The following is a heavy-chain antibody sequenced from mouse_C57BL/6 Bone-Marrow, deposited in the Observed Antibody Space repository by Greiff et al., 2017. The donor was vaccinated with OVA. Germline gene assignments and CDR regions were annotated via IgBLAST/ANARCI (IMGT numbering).Heavy chain of an antibody. CDR3: ALYYDY. CDR1: GYSFTSSY. V-gene: IGHV1-66*01. J-gene: IGHJ2*01. CDR2: IYPGSGNT. Sequence: VQLQQSGPELVKPGASVKISCRASGYSFTSSYIHWLKQGPGQGLGWIGWIYPGSGNTKYNEKFKGKATLTADTSSSTAYMQLSSLTSEDSAVYYCALYYDYWGQGTTLTVSS.